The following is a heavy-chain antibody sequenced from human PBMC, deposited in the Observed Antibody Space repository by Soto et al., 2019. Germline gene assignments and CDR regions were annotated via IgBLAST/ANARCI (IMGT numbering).Heavy chain of an antibody. D-gene: IGHD3-22*01. CDR3: ARRASMIVVVITLGY. Sequence: QVQLVQSGAEVKKPGSSVKVSCKASGYTFTSYYMHWVRQAPVQGLDWMGIINPGGGTTSYAQKFQGRVPMNWERSTSKVYMELSSLRSAATAVYYCARRASMIVVVITLGYRGQGTLVTVSS. J-gene: IGHJ4*02. V-gene: IGHV1-46*01. CDR1: GYTFTSYY. CDR2: INPGGGTT.